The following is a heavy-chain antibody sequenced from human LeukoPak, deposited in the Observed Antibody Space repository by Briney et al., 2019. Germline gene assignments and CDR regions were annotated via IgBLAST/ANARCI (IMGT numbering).Heavy chain of an antibody. D-gene: IGHD2-2*01. CDR2: IRSKAYGGTT. Sequence: SLRLSCAASGFTFSDYYMSWIRQAPGKGLEWVGFIRSKAYGGTTEYAASVKGRFTISRDDSKSIAYLQMNSLKTEDTAVYYCTRDPLEVVVVPAAMYGYWGQGTLVTVSS. V-gene: IGHV3-49*03. J-gene: IGHJ4*02. CDR3: TRDPLEVVVVPAAMYGY. CDR1: GFTFSDYY.